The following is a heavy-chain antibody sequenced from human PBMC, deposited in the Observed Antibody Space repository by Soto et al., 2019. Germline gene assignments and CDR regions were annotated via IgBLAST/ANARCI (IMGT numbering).Heavy chain of an antibody. CDR3: AKAIGYCSGGSCPTRFDY. V-gene: IGHV3-23*01. D-gene: IGHD2-15*01. CDR1: GFTFSSYA. CDR2: ISGSGGST. Sequence: GGSLRLSCAASGFTFSSYAMSWVRQAPGKGLEWVSAISGSGGSTYYADSVKGRFTISRDNSKNTLYLQMNSLRAEDTAVYYCAKAIGYCSGGSCPTRFDYWGQGTLVTVSS. J-gene: IGHJ4*02.